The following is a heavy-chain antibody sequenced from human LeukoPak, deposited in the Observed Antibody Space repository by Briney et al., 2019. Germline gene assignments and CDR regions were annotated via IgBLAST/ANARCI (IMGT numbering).Heavy chain of an antibody. D-gene: IGHD3-10*01. CDR1: GGSISISSYY. Sequence: SETLSLTCTVSGGSISISSYYWSWIRQPPGKGLEWIAHIHYSGAIKYNPSLKSRVSMSVDTSKNQFSLRLSSVTAADTAVYYCARYGSGAYALDVWGQGTMVTVSS. CDR3: ARYGSGAYALDV. V-gene: IGHV4-61*05. J-gene: IGHJ3*01. CDR2: IHYSGAI.